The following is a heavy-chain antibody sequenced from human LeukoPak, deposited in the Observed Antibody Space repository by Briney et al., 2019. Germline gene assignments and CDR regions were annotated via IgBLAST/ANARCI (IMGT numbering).Heavy chain of an antibody. CDR2: TSTSGGSA. V-gene: IGHV3-23*01. Sequence: GGSLRLSCAASGYAFTNYAMSWVRQAPGKGLEWVSATSTSGGSAYYADSVKGRFTISRDNSKNTLYLQMNSLRAEDTAVYYCANHDYGDYDYYYGMDVWGQGTTVTVSS. CDR3: ANHDYGDYDYYYGMDV. D-gene: IGHD4-17*01. J-gene: IGHJ6*02. CDR1: GYAFTNYA.